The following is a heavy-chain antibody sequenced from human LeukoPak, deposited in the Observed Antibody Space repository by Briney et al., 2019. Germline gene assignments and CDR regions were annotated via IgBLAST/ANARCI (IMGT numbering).Heavy chain of an antibody. Sequence: GGSLRLSCVASGFTFSSYGMQWVRQAPGRTLEWVAVIPNDGGNKYYADSVKGRFIISRDNSKNTLYLQMNSLRAEDTAVYYCATSTHYYDSRGYYPYYFDYWGQGTLVTVSS. CDR2: IPNDGGNK. V-gene: IGHV3-30*03. J-gene: IGHJ4*02. CDR1: GFTFSSYG. CDR3: ATSTHYYDSRGYYPYYFDY. D-gene: IGHD3-22*01.